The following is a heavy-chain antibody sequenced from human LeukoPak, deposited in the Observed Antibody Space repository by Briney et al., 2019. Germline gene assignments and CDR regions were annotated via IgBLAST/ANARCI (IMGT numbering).Heavy chain of an antibody. D-gene: IGHD3-10*01. V-gene: IGHV4-39*01. CDR2: IYYSGST. CDR1: SGSVGRSGYD. J-gene: IGHJ4*02. Sequence: SQTLSPTSTLVSGSVGRSGYDSGWIRQPPGKGLEWIGSIYYSGSTYYNPSLKGRVTISVDPSKNQFSLTHISETTADTAVYYSASRAKGTEDYWGQGTLVTVSS. CDR3: ASRAKGTEDY.